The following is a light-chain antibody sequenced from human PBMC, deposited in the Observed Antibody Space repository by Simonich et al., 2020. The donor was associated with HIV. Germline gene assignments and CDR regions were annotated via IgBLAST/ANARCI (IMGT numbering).Light chain of an antibody. CDR1: QSVSSN. J-gene: IGKJ3*01. CDR2: YAS. Sequence: EILMPQSPSTLSVSPGERATLSWRDNQSVSSNLAWYQQKPGQTPRLLIYYASSMATGIPARFSGSGFGTEFTLTISSMQSEDFALYYCQQYNNWPSPFTFGPGTKVDIK. V-gene: IGKV3-15*01. CDR3: QQYNNWPSPFT.